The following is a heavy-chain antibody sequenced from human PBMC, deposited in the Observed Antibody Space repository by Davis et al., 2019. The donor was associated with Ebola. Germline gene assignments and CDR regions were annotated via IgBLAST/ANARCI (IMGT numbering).Heavy chain of an antibody. CDR1: GGSISSGDYY. Sequence: LRLSCTVSGGSISSGDYYWRWIRQPPGKGLEWIGYIYYSGSTYYNPSLKSRVTMSVDTSKNQFSLKLSSVTAADTAVYYCAREGGLYGGPPDYWGQGTLVTVSS. J-gene: IGHJ4*02. CDR2: IYYSGST. D-gene: IGHD4-23*01. V-gene: IGHV4-30-4*01. CDR3: AREGGLYGGPPDY.